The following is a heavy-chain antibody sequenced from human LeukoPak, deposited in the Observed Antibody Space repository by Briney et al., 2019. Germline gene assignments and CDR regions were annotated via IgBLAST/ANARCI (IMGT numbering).Heavy chain of an antibody. CDR1: GYTLTELS. V-gene: IGHV1-24*01. CDR2: FDPEDGET. Sequence: ASVKVSCKVSGYTLTELSMHWVRQAPGKGLEWMGGFDPEDGETIYAQKFQGRVTMTEDTSTDTAYTELSSLRSEDTAVYYCATRADTSYYDSSGYYPLDYWSQGTLVTVSS. D-gene: IGHD3-22*01. CDR3: ATRADTSYYDSSGYYPLDY. J-gene: IGHJ4*02.